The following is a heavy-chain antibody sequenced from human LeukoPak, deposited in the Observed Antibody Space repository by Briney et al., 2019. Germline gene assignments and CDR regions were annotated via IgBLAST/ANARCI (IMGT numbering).Heavy chain of an antibody. Sequence: ASVKVSCKASGYTFTGYYMHWVRQAPGQGLEWMGRINPNSGGTNYAQKFQGRVTMTRDTSISTAYMELSRLRSDDTAVYYCARPLYSGSYYCLTYWGQGTLVTVSS. CDR2: INPNSGGT. CDR1: GYTFTGYY. D-gene: IGHD1-26*01. V-gene: IGHV1-2*06. J-gene: IGHJ4*02. CDR3: ARPLYSGSYYCLTY.